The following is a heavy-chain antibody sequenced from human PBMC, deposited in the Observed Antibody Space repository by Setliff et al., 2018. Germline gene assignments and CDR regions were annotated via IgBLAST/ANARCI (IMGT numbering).Heavy chain of an antibody. CDR2: IYTGGNT. J-gene: IGHJ2*01. Sequence: PGGSLRLSCAGSGLTVSGNYMNWVRQAPGKGLEWVSLIYTGGNTKYADSVKGRFSISTDNSKNTVYLQMNTLRAEDTAVYYCAKGGVFGSSYFDVWGRGALVTV. CDR3: AKGGVFGSSYFDV. CDR1: GLTVSGNY. D-gene: IGHD3-10*02. V-gene: IGHV3-53*01.